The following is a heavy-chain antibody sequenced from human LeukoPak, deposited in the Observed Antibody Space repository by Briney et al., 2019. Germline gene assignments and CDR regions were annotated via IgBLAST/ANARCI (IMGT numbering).Heavy chain of an antibody. Sequence: GGSLRLSCAASGFSFSTSWMHWVRQVPGKGLVWVSLINSDASSTTYADSVKGRFTISRDNAKNTVHLQMNSLRPEDTAVYYCARDRFYIPDVWGKGTTVTVSS. J-gene: IGHJ6*04. CDR1: GFSFSTSW. V-gene: IGHV3-74*03. CDR3: ARDRFYIPDV. D-gene: IGHD3-10*01. CDR2: INSDASST.